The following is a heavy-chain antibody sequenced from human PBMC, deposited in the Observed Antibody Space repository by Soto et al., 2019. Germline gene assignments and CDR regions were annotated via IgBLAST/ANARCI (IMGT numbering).Heavy chain of an antibody. Sequence: KESGPVLVKPTETLTLTCTVSGFSLSDADVGVAWIRQPPGKALEWLAHILSNDEEVFSSSLRTRLTISKDTSRSQVVLTMSNMEHVDTATYYCARIRGYCSGGSCYFYYFAIDVWGQGTTVTVS. CDR2: ILSNDEE. J-gene: IGHJ6*02. CDR3: ARIRGYCSGGSCYFYYFAIDV. CDR1: GFSLSDADVG. V-gene: IGHV2-26*01. D-gene: IGHD2-15*01.